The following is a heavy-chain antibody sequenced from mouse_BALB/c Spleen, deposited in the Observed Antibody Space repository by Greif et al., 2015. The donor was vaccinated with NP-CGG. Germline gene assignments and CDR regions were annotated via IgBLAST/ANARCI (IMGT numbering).Heavy chain of an antibody. J-gene: IGHJ3*01. V-gene: IGHV14-3*02. D-gene: IGHD1-1*01. CDR2: IDPANGNT. CDR1: GFNIKDTY. CDR3: ATYYGSSYGFAY. Sequence: VQLKESGAELVKPGASVKLSCTASGFNIKDTYMHWVKQRPEQGLEWIGRIDPANGNTKYDPKFQGKATITADTSSNPAYLQLSSLTSEDSAVYYCATYYGSSYGFAYWGQGTLVTVSA.